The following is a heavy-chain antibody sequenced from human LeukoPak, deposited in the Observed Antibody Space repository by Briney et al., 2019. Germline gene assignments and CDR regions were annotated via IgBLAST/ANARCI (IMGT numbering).Heavy chain of an antibody. Sequence: ASVTVSCKASGYTFTSYGISWVRQAPGQGLEWMGWISGYNGNTSYAQKLQGRVTMTKDTSTSTAYMELTSLRSDDTAVYYCGRSREGLYSGSSFDYWGQGTLVTVSS. V-gene: IGHV1-18*01. D-gene: IGHD1-26*01. CDR2: ISGYNGNT. CDR3: GRSREGLYSGSSFDY. J-gene: IGHJ4*02. CDR1: GYTFTSYG.